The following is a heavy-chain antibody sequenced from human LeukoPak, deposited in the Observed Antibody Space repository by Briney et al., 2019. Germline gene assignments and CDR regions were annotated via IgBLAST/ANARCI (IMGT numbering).Heavy chain of an antibody. V-gene: IGHV3-15*01. CDR3: TTALLAHSSSFEASG. Sequence: GGSLRLSCAASGFTFSNAWMSWVRQAPGKGLEWVGRIKSKTDGGTTDYAAPVKGRFTISRDDSKNTLYLQMNSLKTEDTAVYYCTTALLAHSSSFEASGWGQGTPVTVSS. CDR2: IKSKTDGGTT. D-gene: IGHD6-13*01. CDR1: GFTFSNAW. J-gene: IGHJ4*02.